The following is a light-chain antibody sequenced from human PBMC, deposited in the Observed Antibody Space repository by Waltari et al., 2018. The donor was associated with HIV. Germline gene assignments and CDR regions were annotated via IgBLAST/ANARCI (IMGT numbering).Light chain of an antibody. V-gene: IGLV2-14*03. Sequence: QSALTQPASVSGSPGQSITISCTGTSSDVGGYNYVSWYQQHPGKAPKLMIYDVSNLPAGVSNRFSGSKSGNTASLTISGLQAEDEADYYCSSDTSSSTPYVFGTGTKVTVL. J-gene: IGLJ1*01. CDR3: SSDTSSSTPYV. CDR1: SSDVGGYNY. CDR2: DVS.